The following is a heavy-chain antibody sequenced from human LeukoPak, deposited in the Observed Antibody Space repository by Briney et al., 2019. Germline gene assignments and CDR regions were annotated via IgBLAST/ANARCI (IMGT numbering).Heavy chain of an antibody. CDR3: AKDVVVVAATGVFDY. CDR1: GFTFSSYA. CDR2: ISGSGGST. V-gene: IGHV3-23*01. D-gene: IGHD2-15*01. Sequence: GGSLRLSCAASGFTFSSYAMSWVRQAPGKGLEWVSAISGSGGSTYYADSVKGRFIISRDNSKNTLYLQMNSLRAEDTAVYYCAKDVVVVAATGVFDYWGQGTLVTVSS. J-gene: IGHJ4*02.